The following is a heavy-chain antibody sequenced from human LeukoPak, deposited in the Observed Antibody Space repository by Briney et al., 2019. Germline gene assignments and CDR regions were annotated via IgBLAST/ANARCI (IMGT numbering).Heavy chain of an antibody. CDR2: IFYSGST. D-gene: IGHD2-2*01. Sequence: SETLSLTCIVSGDSISSSSYYWGWIRQPPGKGLEWIGSIFYSGSTSYNPSLKSRVTVSVDTSKNQFSLKLTAVTAADTAVYYCARHGCSSNICHFDYWVQGTLVTVCS. CDR1: GDSISSSSYY. J-gene: IGHJ4*02. V-gene: IGHV4-39*01. CDR3: ARHGCSSNICHFDY.